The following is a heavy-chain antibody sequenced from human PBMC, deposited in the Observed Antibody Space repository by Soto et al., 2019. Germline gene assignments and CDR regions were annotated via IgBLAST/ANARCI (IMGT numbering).Heavy chain of an antibody. CDR1: GYTFTGYY. J-gene: IGHJ3*02. D-gene: IGHD3-10*01. CDR3: ARARESAGDDAFDI. Sequence: ASVKVSCKASGYTFTGYYMHWVRQAPGQGLEWMGWINPNSGGTNYAQKFQGWVTMTRDTSISTAYMELSRLRSDDTAVYYCARARESAGDDAFDIWGQGTMVTVSS. CDR2: INPNSGGT. V-gene: IGHV1-2*04.